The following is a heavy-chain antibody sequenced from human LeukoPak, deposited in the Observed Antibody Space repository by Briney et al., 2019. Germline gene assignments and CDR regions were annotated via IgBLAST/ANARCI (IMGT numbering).Heavy chain of an antibody. Sequence: GGSLRLSCAASGFTFSSYAMHWVRQAPGKGLEWVAVISYDGNNKYYADSVKGRFTISRDNSKNTLYLQMNSLRAEDTAVYYCARDRSMVRAYYYGMDVWGQGTTVTVSS. CDR1: GFTFSSYA. CDR3: ARDRSMVRAYYYGMDV. CDR2: ISYDGNNK. V-gene: IGHV3-30-3*01. D-gene: IGHD3-10*01. J-gene: IGHJ6*02.